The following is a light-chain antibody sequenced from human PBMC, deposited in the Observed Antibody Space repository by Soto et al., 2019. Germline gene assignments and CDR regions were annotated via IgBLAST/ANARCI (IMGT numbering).Light chain of an antibody. CDR3: QQYNDWPRT. CDR2: DAS. J-gene: IGKJ3*01. V-gene: IGKV3-15*01. Sequence: EIVMTQSPATLSVSPGERATLSCRASQSVSSNLAWYQQKPGQPPRLLIYDASTRATGIPARFSGGGSGTEFNLTITSLQSEDSALYYCQQYNDWPRTFGPGTKVDIK. CDR1: QSVSSN.